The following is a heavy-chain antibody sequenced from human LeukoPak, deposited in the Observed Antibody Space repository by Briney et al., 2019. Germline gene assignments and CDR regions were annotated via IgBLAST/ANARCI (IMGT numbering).Heavy chain of an antibody. V-gene: IGHV1-18*01. CDR2: ISAYNGNT. CDR3: ARGRSIVGATTIFHLFLFDY. CDR1: GYSVTSCG. D-gene: IGHD1-26*01. J-gene: IGHJ4*02. Sequence: ASVEVSCKTSGYSVTSCGISGVRQAPGQGLEWMGWISAYNGNTNYAQKLQGRVTMTTDTSTSAAYMELRSLRSDDTAVYYCARGRSIVGATTIFHLFLFDYWGQGTLVTVSS.